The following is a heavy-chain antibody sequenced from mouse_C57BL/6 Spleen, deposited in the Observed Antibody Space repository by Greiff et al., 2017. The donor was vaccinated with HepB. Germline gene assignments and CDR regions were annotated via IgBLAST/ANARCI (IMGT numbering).Heavy chain of an antibody. CDR2: IYPGDGDT. D-gene: IGHD1-1*01. V-gene: IGHV1-82*01. CDR1: GYAFSSSW. J-gene: IGHJ2*01. CDR3: ANLYGSSFDY. Sequence: QVQLKQSRPELVKPGASVKISCKASGYAFSSSWMNWVKQRPGKGLEWIGRIYPGDGDTNYNGKFKGKATLTADKSSSTAYMQLSSLTSEDSAVYFCANLYGSSFDYWGQGTTLTVSS.